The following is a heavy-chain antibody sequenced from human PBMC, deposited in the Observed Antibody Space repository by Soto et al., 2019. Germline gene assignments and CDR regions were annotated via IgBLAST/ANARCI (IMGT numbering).Heavy chain of an antibody. J-gene: IGHJ5*02. V-gene: IGHV2-5*02. CDR2: IYWDDHR. Sequence: QITLKESGPTLVKPTQTLTLTCTFSGFSLSTSGVGVGWIRQPPGKALEWLALIYWDDHRRYRPSLKSRLTRTNDSSKNLMLLTMPNLDPVDTATYYCAHILMIRGAIIIGWFDPWGQGTLISVS. CDR1: GFSLSTSGVG. CDR3: AHILMIRGAIIIGWFDP. D-gene: IGHD3-10*01.